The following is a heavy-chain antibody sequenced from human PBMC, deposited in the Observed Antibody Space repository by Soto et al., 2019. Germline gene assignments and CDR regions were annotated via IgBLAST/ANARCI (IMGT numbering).Heavy chain of an antibody. CDR2: ISPSGGST. J-gene: IGHJ4*02. CDR1: GYTFTSYH. V-gene: IGHV1-46*01. Sequence: QVQLVQSGAEVERPGASVNVSCKASGYTFTSYHIHWVRQAPGQGLEWMEIISPSGGSTSYSHNFQGRVTMTRDTSASTVYMDLSSLRSEDTAVYYCARALDSGVNLYYFDYWGQGTLVTVSS. D-gene: IGHD7-27*01. CDR3: ARALDSGVNLYYFDY.